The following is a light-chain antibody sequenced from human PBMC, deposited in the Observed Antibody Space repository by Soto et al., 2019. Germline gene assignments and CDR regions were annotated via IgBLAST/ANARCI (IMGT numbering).Light chain of an antibody. Sequence: QSVLTQPPSVSGAPGQRVTISCTGSSSNIGAGYHVHWYQQLPGTAPKLLIYGNSNRPSGVPDRFSGSRSATSASLAITGLQAEDEADYYCQSYDSSLSGSDVFGTGTKVTVL. J-gene: IGLJ1*01. CDR3: QSYDSSLSGSDV. CDR1: SSNIGAGYH. V-gene: IGLV1-40*01. CDR2: GNS.